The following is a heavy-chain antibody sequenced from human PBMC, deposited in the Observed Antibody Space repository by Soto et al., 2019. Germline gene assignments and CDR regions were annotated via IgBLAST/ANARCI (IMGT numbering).Heavy chain of an antibody. Sequence: QVQLVESGGGVVQPGRSLRLSCAASGFTFSSYAMHWVRQAPGKGLEWVAVISYDGSNKYYADSVKGRFTISRDNSNNTLYQQINSVGAEDTAVYYCAPPPPRGDHWFDPWGQGTLVTVSS. V-gene: IGHV3-30-3*01. D-gene: IGHD3-10*01. CDR1: GFTFSSYA. J-gene: IGHJ5*02. CDR2: ISYDGSNK. CDR3: APPPPRGDHWFDP.